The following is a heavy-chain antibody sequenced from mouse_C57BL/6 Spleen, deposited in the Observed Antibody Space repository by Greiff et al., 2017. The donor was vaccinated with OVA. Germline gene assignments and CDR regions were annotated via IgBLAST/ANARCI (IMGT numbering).Heavy chain of an antibody. Sequence: VQLQQSGAELVRPGTSVKVSCKASGYAFTNYLIEWVKQRPGQGLEWIGVINPGSGGTNYNEKFKGKATLTADKSSSTAYMQLSSLTSEDSAVYFCARQYDGYYGYAMDYWGQGTSVTVSS. J-gene: IGHJ4*01. CDR1: GYAFTNYL. CDR2: INPGSGGT. V-gene: IGHV1-54*01. CDR3: ARQYDGYYGYAMDY. D-gene: IGHD2-3*01.